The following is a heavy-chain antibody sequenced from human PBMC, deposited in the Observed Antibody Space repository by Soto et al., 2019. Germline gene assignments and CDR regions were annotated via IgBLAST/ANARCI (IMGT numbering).Heavy chain of an antibody. V-gene: IGHV4-30-4*01. CDR2: IYYSGSS. CDR1: GGSISNADYY. Sequence: QVQLQESGPGLVKPSQTLSLTCTVSGGSISNADYYWSWVRQPPGKGLEWIGFIYYSGSSFFNPSLKSRVTMSKDTSKNQFSLRLTSGTAADTAVYYCARAIVVTVGGMDVWGRGTTVTVSS. D-gene: IGHD5-12*01. J-gene: IGHJ6*02. CDR3: ARAIVVTVGGMDV.